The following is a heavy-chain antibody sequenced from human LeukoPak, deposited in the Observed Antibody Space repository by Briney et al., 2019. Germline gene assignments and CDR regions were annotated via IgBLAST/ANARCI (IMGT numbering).Heavy chain of an antibody. V-gene: IGHV4-34*01. CDR3: AREKIGYYDGSGRGWFDP. CDR1: GGSFSGYY. Sequence: SETLSLTCAVYGGSFSGYYWSWIRQPPGKGLEWIGEINHSGSTNYNPSLKSRVTISVDTSKNQFSLKLSSVTAADTAVYYCAREKIGYYDGSGRGWFDPWGQGTLVTVSS. CDR2: INHSGST. J-gene: IGHJ5*02. D-gene: IGHD3-22*01.